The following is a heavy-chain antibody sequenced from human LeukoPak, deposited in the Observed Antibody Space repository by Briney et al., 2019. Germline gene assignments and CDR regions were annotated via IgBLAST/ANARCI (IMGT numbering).Heavy chain of an antibody. CDR3: AKDLRGYSYGSDAFDI. CDR2: IRYNGSNK. Sequence: GGSLRLSCAASGFTFSSYGMHWVRQAPGKGLEWVAFIRYNGSNKYYADSVKGRFTISRDHSKNTLYLQMNSLRAEDTAVYYCAKDLRGYSYGSDAFDIWGQGTMVTVSS. D-gene: IGHD5-18*01. CDR1: GFTFSSYG. V-gene: IGHV3-30*02. J-gene: IGHJ3*02.